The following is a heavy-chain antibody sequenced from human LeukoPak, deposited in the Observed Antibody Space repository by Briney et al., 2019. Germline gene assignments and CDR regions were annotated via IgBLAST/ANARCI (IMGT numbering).Heavy chain of an antibody. V-gene: IGHV3-21*01. J-gene: IGHJ4*02. CDR1: GFTFSSYE. Sequence: GGSLRLSCAASGFTFSSYEMNWVRQAPGKGLEWVSCISSSSNYKSHADSVKGRFTISRDNAKNSLYLQMNSLRAEDTAVYYCVREESGNLQSLDYWGQGTLVTVSS. CDR3: VREESGNLQSLDY. CDR2: ISSSSNYK. D-gene: IGHD1-26*01.